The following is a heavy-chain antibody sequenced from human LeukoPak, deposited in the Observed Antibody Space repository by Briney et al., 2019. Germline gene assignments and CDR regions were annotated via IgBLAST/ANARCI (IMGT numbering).Heavy chain of an antibody. CDR1: GYTFTGYY. CDR2: INPNSGGT. J-gene: IGHJ4*02. V-gene: IGHV1-2*06. D-gene: IGHD1-26*01. CDR3: ARDRIVGATLDY. Sequence: ASVKVSCKASGYTFTGYYMHWVRQAPGQGLAWMGRINPNSGGTNYAQKFQGRVTMTRDTSISTAYMELSRLRSDDTAVYYCARDRIVGATLDYWGQGTLVTVSS.